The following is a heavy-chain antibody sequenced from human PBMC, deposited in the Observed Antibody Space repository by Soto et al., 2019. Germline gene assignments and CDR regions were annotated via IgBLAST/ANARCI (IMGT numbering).Heavy chain of an antibody. V-gene: IGHV1-69*11. D-gene: IGHD6-6*01. CDR3: ARDKARQQLGGNYYYGIDV. Sequence: QVQLVQSGAEVKKPGSSVTVSCKASGGTFGNSAISWVRQAPGQGLEWMGGIIPILPTPDYAQKFQGRVTITADESTSTAYMELTSLRSEDTAVYYCARDKARQQLGGNYYYGIDVWGQGTPVTVSS. J-gene: IGHJ6*02. CDR1: GGTFGNSA. CDR2: IIPILPTP.